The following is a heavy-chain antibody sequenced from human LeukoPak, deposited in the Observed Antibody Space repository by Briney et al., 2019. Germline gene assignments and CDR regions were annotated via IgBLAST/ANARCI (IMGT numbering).Heavy chain of an antibody. CDR2: ISGSGGST. V-gene: IGHV3-23*01. Sequence: GGSLRLSCAASGFTFSSYAMSWVRQAPGKGLEWVSAISGSGGSTYYADSVKGRFTISRDNSKNTLYLQMSSLRADDTAVYYCTKGGWGTVLDYWGQGTLVTVSS. J-gene: IGHJ4*02. CDR1: GFTFSSYA. CDR3: TKGGWGTVLDY. D-gene: IGHD3-10*01.